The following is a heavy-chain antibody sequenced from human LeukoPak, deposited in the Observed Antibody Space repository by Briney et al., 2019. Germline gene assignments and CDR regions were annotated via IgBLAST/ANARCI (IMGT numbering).Heavy chain of an antibody. CDR2: INTNTGNP. D-gene: IGHD5-18*01. CDR1: GGTFSSYA. V-gene: IGHV7-4-1*02. Sequence: ASVKVSCKASGGTFSSYAISWVRQAPGQGLEWMGWINTNTGNPTYAQGFTGRFVFSLDTSVNTAYLQISGLKVDDTAVYYCAREGGSSGYSYGYNWFAPWGQGTLVTVSS. J-gene: IGHJ5*02. CDR3: AREGGSSGYSYGYNWFAP.